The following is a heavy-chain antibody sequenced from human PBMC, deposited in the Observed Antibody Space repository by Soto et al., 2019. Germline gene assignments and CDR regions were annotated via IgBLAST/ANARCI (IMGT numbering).Heavy chain of an antibody. V-gene: IGHV4-39*01. Sequence: SETMSLTCTVAGGYISSSGCYWGWIQKPPGKGLEWIGSIYYSGSTYYNPSLKSRVTISVDTSKNQFSLKLSSVTAADTAVYYCASGDYDILTGYSYYFGYWGQGTLVTVSS. J-gene: IGHJ4*02. CDR2: IYYSGST. CDR1: GGYISSSGCY. CDR3: ASGDYDILTGYSYYFGY. D-gene: IGHD3-9*01.